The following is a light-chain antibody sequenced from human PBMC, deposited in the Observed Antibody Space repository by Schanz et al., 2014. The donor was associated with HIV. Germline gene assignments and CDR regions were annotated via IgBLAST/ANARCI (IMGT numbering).Light chain of an antibody. CDR3: LLTYGGTQV. J-gene: IGLJ3*02. CDR2: DTS. V-gene: IGLV7-46*01. Sequence: QAVVTQEPSLTVSPGGTVTLTCGSSTGAVTSGHYPYWFQQKPGQAPRTLISDTSNKHSWTPARFSGSLLRGKAALTLSGVQPEDEAEYYCLLTYGGTQVFGGGTKLTVL. CDR1: TGAVTSGHY.